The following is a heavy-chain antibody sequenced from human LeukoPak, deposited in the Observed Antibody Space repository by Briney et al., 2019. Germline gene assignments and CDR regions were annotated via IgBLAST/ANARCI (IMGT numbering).Heavy chain of an antibody. Sequence: ASVKVSCKASGDTFTSSDVNWVRQATGQGLEWMGWMNPNSGNTGYAQKFQGKVAMTRDTSISTAYMELSSLRSEDTAVYYCAKSAPWGQGTLVTVSS. J-gene: IGHJ5*02. V-gene: IGHV1-8*01. CDR3: AKSAP. CDR2: MNPNSGNT. CDR1: GDTFTSSD.